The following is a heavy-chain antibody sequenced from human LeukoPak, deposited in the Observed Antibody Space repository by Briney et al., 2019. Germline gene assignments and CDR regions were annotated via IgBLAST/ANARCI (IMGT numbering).Heavy chain of an antibody. CDR3: AKDVVMGPTNHGLDY. CDR1: GFTFRSYG. Sequence: PGRSLRLSCAASGFTFRSYGMHWVRQAPGKGLEWVAVISYDGSNKFYADSVKGRFTISRVNSKNTLFLQMNSLRLEDAAFYYCAKDVVMGPTNHGLDYWGQGTLVTVSS. J-gene: IGHJ4*02. D-gene: IGHD1-26*01. V-gene: IGHV3-30*18. CDR2: ISYDGSNK.